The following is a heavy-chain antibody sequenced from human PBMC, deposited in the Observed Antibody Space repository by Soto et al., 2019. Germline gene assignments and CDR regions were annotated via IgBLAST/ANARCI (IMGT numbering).Heavy chain of an antibody. D-gene: IGHD2-21*02. V-gene: IGHV3-21*01. CDR3: ARGGDRGGDCSYY. CDR1: GFTFSSYS. Sequence: EVQLVESGGGLVKPGGSLRLSCAASGFTFSSYSMNWVRQAPGKGLEWVSSISSSSSYIYYEDSVKGRFTISRDNAKNSLYLQKNRLRDEDTAVYYCARGGDRGGDCSYYWGQGTLVTVSS. J-gene: IGHJ4*02. CDR2: ISSSSSYI.